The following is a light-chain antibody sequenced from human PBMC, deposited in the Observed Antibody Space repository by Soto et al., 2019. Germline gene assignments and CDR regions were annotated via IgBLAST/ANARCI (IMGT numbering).Light chain of an antibody. J-gene: IGKJ1*01. CDR1: QSFNSIY. Sequence: SVLTPFPGTLSLSPGERATLSCRASQSFNSIYLAWYQQKPGQAPRLLIYGASSRATGIPDRFSGSGSGTDFTLTISRLEPEDFAVYYCHQYDSWTFGQGTKVDIK. V-gene: IGKV3-20*01. CDR3: HQYDSWT. CDR2: GAS.